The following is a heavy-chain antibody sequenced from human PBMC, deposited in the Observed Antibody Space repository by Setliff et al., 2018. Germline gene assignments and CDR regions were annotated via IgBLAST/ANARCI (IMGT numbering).Heavy chain of an antibody. J-gene: IGHJ4*02. D-gene: IGHD2-15*01. CDR2: ISSSSSYI. Sequence: GGSLRLSCAASGFTFSSYSMNWVRQAPGKGLEWVSSISSSSSYIYYADSVKGRFTISRDSAKNSLYLQMNSLRAEDTAVYYCASSSGGNYEAYFDYWGQGTLVTVSS. CDR1: GFTFSSYS. CDR3: ASSSGGNYEAYFDY. V-gene: IGHV3-21*01.